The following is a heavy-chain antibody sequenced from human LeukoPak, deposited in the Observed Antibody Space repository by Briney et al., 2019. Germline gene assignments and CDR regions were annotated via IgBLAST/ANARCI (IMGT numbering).Heavy chain of an antibody. CDR2: ISSSSSTI. CDR3: ARDLRRITFGGGNFFDY. CDR1: GFTFSSYS. Sequence: GGSLRLSCAASGFTFSSYSMTWVRQAPGKGLEWVSYISSSSSTIYYADSVKGRFTISRDNAKNSLYLQMNSLRDEDTAVYYCARDLRRITFGGGNFFDYWGQGTLVTVSS. V-gene: IGHV3-48*02. D-gene: IGHD3-16*01. J-gene: IGHJ4*02.